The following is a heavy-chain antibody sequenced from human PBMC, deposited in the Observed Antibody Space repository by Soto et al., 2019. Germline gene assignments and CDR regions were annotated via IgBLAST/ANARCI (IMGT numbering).Heavy chain of an antibody. CDR1: GFTFRSYA. D-gene: IGHD3-10*02. J-gene: IGHJ4*02. V-gene: IGHV3-23*01. Sequence: EVQLLESGGDLIQPGGSLRLSCAASGFTFRSYAMSGVRHAPGKGLGWVSAISSSGGSTFYADSVKGRFTISRDNSRNTLYLQMNSLRDEDTAIYYCANYQPMSQPRPYFDYWGQGNLVTVSS. CDR3: ANYQPMSQPRPYFDY. CDR2: ISSSGGST.